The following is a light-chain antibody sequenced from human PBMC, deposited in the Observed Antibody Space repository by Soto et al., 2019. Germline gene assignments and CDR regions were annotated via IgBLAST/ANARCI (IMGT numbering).Light chain of an antibody. CDR1: SSDAGGYNY. J-gene: IGLJ1*01. CDR2: DVS. Sequence: QSALAQPASVSGSPGQSITISCTGTSSDAGGYNYVSWYQQHPGKAPKLMIYDVSNRPSGVSNRFSGSKSGNTASLTISGLQAEDEADYYCSSYTSSILYVFGTGTKVTVL. V-gene: IGLV2-14*01. CDR3: SSYTSSILYV.